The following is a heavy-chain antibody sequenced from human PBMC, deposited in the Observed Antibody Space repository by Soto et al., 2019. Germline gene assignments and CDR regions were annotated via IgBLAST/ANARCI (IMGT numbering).Heavy chain of an antibody. J-gene: IGHJ3*02. D-gene: IGHD3-16*01. Sequence: GGSLRLSCAASGFRFSTYGMHWVRQAPGKGLEWVAVIWANGINKYYADSVRGRFTISRDNSKNTLDLQMNSLRAEDTALYYCVRERGPFGAFDIWCLVTMVTVSS. CDR2: IWANGINK. CDR3: VRERGPFGAFDI. V-gene: IGHV3-33*01. CDR1: GFRFSTYG.